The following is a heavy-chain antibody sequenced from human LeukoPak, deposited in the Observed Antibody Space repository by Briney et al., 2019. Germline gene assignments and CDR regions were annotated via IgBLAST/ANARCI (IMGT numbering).Heavy chain of an antibody. J-gene: IGHJ4*02. D-gene: IGHD3-9*01. CDR3: ARELDDILTGYSIHSVGAIGTIDY. V-gene: IGHV7-4-1*02. CDR1: GYTFTSYA. CDR2: INTNTGNP. Sequence: ASVKVSCKASGYTFTSYAMNWVRQAPGQGLEWMGWINTNTGNPTYAQGFTGRFVFSLDTSVSTAYLQISSLKAEDTAVYYCARELDDILTGYSIHSVGAIGTIDYWGQGTLVTVSS.